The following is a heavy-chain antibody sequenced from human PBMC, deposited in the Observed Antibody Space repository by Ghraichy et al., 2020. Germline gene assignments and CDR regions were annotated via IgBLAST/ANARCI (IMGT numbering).Heavy chain of an antibody. J-gene: IGHJ4*02. Sequence: SETLSLTCTVSGGSISSYYWSWIRQPPGKGVEWIGYIYYSGSSNYNPSLKSRVTTSVDTSKNQFSLKMRSVTAADTAVYYCARLGRGGSGYYFDYWGQGTLVTVSS. V-gene: IGHV4-59*01. CDR3: ARLGRGGSGYYFDY. CDR2: IYYSGSS. D-gene: IGHD3-10*01. CDR1: GGSISSYY.